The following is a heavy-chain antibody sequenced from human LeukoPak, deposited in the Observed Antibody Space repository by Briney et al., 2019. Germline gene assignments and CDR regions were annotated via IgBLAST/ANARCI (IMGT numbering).Heavy chain of an antibody. CDR3: AREIPAAGHFDY. Sequence: SETLSLTCTVSSGSVSSYYWSWIRQPAGKGLEWIGRLYGSGSTIYNPSLESRVTMSLDTSKNQFSLNLSSVTAADTAMYFCAREIPAAGHFDYWGQGTLVTVSS. D-gene: IGHD6-13*01. CDR1: SGSVSSYY. V-gene: IGHV4-4*07. CDR2: LYGSGST. J-gene: IGHJ4*02.